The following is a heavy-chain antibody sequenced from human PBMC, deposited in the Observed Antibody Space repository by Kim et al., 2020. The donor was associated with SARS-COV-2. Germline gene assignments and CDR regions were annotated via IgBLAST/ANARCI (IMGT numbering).Heavy chain of an antibody. J-gene: IGHJ4*02. CDR1: GFTFSNAW. V-gene: IGHV3-15*01. CDR3: TCFSSGYYLDY. Sequence: GGSLRLSCAASGFTFSNAWMSWVRRAPGKGLEWAGRIKSKTDGGTTDYAAPVKGRFTISRDDSKNTLYLQMNSLKTEDTAVYYCTCFSSGYYLDYWGQGTLVTVSS. D-gene: IGHD3-22*01. CDR2: IKSKTDGGTT.